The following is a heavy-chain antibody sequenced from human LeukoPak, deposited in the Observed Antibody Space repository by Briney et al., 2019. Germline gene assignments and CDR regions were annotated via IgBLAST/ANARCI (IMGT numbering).Heavy chain of an antibody. Sequence: SETLSLTCTVSGGSISSGSYYWSWIRQPAGKGLEWIGRIYTSGSTNYNPSLKSRVTISVDTSKNQFSLKLSSVTAADTAVYYCARARYCSSTSCHPHFDYWGQGTLVTVSS. J-gene: IGHJ4*02. CDR2: IYTSGST. V-gene: IGHV4-61*02. D-gene: IGHD2-2*01. CDR3: ARARYCSSTSCHPHFDY. CDR1: GGSISSGSYY.